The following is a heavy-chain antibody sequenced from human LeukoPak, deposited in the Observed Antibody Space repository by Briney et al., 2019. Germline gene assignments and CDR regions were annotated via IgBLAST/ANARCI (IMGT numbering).Heavy chain of an antibody. CDR2: IYYTGGT. J-gene: IGHJ4*02. CDR1: GGSISSYY. CDR3: ASTNLLLWFGELTKTAYFDY. D-gene: IGHD3-10*01. Sequence: SETLSLTCSVSGGSISSYYWSWIRQPPGKGLEWIGHIYYTGGTNYSPSLKSRVTISLDTSKNQFSLKLSSVTAADTAVYYCASTNLLLWFGELTKTAYFDYWGQGTLVTVSS. V-gene: IGHV4-59*12.